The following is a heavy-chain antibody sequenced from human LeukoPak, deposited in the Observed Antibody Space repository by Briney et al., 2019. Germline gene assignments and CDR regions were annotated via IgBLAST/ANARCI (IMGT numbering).Heavy chain of an antibody. V-gene: IGHV1-18*01. Sequence: GASVKVSCKASGYTFTSYGISWVRQAPGQGLEWMGWISAYNGNRKYAQKLQGRVTMPTDTSTSTAYMELRSLRSDDTAVYYCARGPTVTKWGAVDYYYYMDVWGKGTTVTVSS. J-gene: IGHJ6*03. CDR1: GYTFTSYG. CDR2: ISAYNGNR. CDR3: ARGPTVTKWGAVDYYYYMDV. D-gene: IGHD4-17*01.